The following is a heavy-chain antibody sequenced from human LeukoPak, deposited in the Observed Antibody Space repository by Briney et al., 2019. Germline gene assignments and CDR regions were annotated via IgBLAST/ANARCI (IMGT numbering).Heavy chain of an antibody. V-gene: IGHV2-5*02. Sequence: SGPTLVKPTQTLTLTCTFSGFSLDTRGVGVAWIRQPPGKALEWLALIYWDDDKRYSPSLKSRLTITKDTSKNQVLLRMTNMDPVDTGTYYCAHRRGRFYGMDVWGQGTTVTVSS. CDR1: GFSLDTRGVG. D-gene: IGHD3-16*01. CDR2: IYWDDDK. CDR3: AHRRGRFYGMDV. J-gene: IGHJ6*02.